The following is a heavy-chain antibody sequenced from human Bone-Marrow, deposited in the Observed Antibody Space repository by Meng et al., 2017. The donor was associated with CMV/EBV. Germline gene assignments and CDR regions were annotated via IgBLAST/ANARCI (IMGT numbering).Heavy chain of an antibody. V-gene: IGHV4-59*01. CDR3: ARDIVVVIAMSFDY. Sequence: SETLSLTCTVSGGSISSYYWSWIRQPPGKGLEWIGYIYYSGSTNYNPSLKSRVTISVDTSKNQFSLKLSSVTAADTAVYYCARDIVVVIAMSFDYWGQGTLVTVSS. J-gene: IGHJ4*02. CDR1: GGSISSYY. D-gene: IGHD2-21*01. CDR2: IYYSGST.